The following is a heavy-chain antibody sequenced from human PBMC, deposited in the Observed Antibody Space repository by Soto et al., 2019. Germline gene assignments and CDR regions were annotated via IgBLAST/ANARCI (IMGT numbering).Heavy chain of an antibody. V-gene: IGHV3-30-3*01. CDR2: ISYDGSNK. CDR1: GFTFSSYA. J-gene: IGHJ4*02. CDR3: ARGGVQLWRWDYFDY. Sequence: QVQLVESGGGVVQPGRSLRLSCAASGFTFSSYAMHWVRQAPGKGLEWVAVISYDGSNKYYADSVKGRFTISRDNSKNTLYLQMNSLRAEDTAVYYCARGGVQLWRWDYFDYWGQGTLVTVSS. D-gene: IGHD5-18*01.